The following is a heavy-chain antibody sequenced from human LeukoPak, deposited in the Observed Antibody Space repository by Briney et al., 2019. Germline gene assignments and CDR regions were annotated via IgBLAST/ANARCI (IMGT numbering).Heavy chain of an antibody. Sequence: ESGPTLVNXTQTLTLTCTFSGFSLSTSGMRVSWIRQPPGKALEWLARINWDDDKFYSTSLKTRLTISKDTAKNQVVLTMTNMDPVDTATYYCARTLYYYDSSGYYNTGDDAFDIWGQGTMVTVSS. CDR3: ARTLYYYDSSGYYNTGDDAFDI. CDR1: GFSLSTSGMR. D-gene: IGHD3-22*01. CDR2: INWDDDK. V-gene: IGHV2-70*04. J-gene: IGHJ3*02.